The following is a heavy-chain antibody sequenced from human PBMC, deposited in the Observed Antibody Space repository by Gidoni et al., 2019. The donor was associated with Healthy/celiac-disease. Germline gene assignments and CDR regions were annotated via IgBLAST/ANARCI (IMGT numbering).Heavy chain of an antibody. CDR2: ISSSSSTI. V-gene: IGHV3-48*02. CDR1: GFIFSIYS. J-gene: IGHJ4*02. D-gene: IGHD1-26*01. Sequence: EVQLVESGVGLVQAGGSLSPSCPDSGFIFSIYSMSWVRQAPGKGLEWVSSISSSSSTIYYADSVKGRFTISRDNAKNSLYLQMNSLRDEDTAVYYCARASIVGATIADYWGQGPLVTVSS. CDR3: ARASIVGATIADY.